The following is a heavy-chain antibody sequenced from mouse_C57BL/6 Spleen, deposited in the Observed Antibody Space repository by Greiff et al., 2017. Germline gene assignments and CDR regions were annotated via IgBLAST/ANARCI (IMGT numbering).Heavy chain of an antibody. V-gene: IGHV1-52*01. CDR2: IDPSDSET. CDR1: GYTFTSYW. CDR3: ARLTGTSGGFAY. D-gene: IGHD4-1*01. Sequence: QVQLQQPGAELVRPGSSVKLSCKASGYTFTSYWMHWVKQRPIQGLEWIGNIDPSDSETHYNQKCKDKATLTVEKSSSTAYMQLSSLTSEDSAVYYCARLTGTSGGFAYWGQGTLVTVSA. J-gene: IGHJ3*01.